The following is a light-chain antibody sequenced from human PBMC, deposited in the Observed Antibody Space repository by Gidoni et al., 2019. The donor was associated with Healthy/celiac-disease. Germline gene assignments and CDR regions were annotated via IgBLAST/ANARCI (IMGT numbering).Light chain of an antibody. Sequence: ELVLPQSPGPLSLSPGERATLSSRASQSVSSSYLAWYQQKPGQATRILIYGASSRATGIPDRFSGSGSGTDFTLTISRLVTEDFAVYYCKQYGSSPPYTCGQGTKLEIK. CDR2: GAS. J-gene: IGKJ2*01. V-gene: IGKV3-20*01. CDR3: KQYGSSPPYT. CDR1: QSVSSSY.